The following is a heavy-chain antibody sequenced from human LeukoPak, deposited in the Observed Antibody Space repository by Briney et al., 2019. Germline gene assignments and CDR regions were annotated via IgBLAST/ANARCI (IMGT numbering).Heavy chain of an antibody. CDR2: ISAYNGNT. CDR3: AREERLTLELTN. V-gene: IGHV1-18*01. Sequence: ASVKVSCKASGYTFTSYGISWVRQAPGQGLEWMGWISAYNGNTNYAQKLQGRVTMTTDTSTSTAYMELRSPRSDDTAVYYCAREERLTLELTNWGQGTLVTVSS. D-gene: IGHD1-7*01. CDR1: GYTFTSYG. J-gene: IGHJ4*02.